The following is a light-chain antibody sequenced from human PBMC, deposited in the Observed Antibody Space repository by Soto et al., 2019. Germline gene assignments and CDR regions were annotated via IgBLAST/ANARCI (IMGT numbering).Light chain of an antibody. Sequence: QSVLTKASSVSGSPGQSITISCTGTSSDDGNYNYVSWYQQHPGKAPQLMIFQVSNRASGVSNRFSGSKSGDTASLTISGLQAEDEADYYCSSYTTISTRYIFGTGTKVTVL. J-gene: IGLJ1*01. CDR2: QVS. V-gene: IGLV2-14*01. CDR3: SSYTTISTRYI. CDR1: SSDDGNYNY.